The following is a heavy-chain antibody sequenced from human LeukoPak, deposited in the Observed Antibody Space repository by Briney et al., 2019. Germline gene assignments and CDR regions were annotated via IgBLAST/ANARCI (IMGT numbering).Heavy chain of an antibody. CDR2: INPNSGGT. CDR1: GYTFTGYY. CDR3: ARGADYYDILYAFDI. D-gene: IGHD3-9*01. V-gene: IGHV1-2*06. Sequence: VSVKVSCKASGYTFTGYYMHWVRQAPGQGLEWMGRINPNSGGTNYAQKFQGRVTMTRDTSISTAYMELSRLRPDDTAVYYCARGADYYDILYAFDIWGQGTMVTVSS. J-gene: IGHJ3*02.